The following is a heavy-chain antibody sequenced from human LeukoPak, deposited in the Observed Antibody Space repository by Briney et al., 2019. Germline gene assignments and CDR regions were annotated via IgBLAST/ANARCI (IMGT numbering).Heavy chain of an antibody. CDR3: AKERFDYGDYRGDY. J-gene: IGHJ4*02. CDR2: ISGSGGST. V-gene: IGHV3-23*01. CDR1: GFTFSSIA. D-gene: IGHD4-17*01. Sequence: RTGGSLRLSCTASGFTFSSIALTWVRQAPGKGLEWVSAISGSGGSTYYADSVKGRFTISRDNSKNTLYLQMNSLRAEDTAVYYCAKERFDYGDYRGDYWGQGTLVTVSS.